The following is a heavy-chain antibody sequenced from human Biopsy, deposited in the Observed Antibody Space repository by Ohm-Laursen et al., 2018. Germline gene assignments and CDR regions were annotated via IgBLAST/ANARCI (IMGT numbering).Heavy chain of an antibody. J-gene: IGHJ3*02. CDR1: GFTFSHAW. CDR3: THHYDASDDVFDI. CDR2: IKNEIDGGTT. D-gene: IGHD3-22*01. V-gene: IGHV3-15*01. Sequence: SLRLSCTASGFTFSHAWMSWVRQAPGKGLEWVGRIKNEIDGGTTDYAAPVKGRFTILRDDSKNMLFLQMDSLKTEDTAVYYCTHHYDASDDVFDIWGQGTMVTVSP.